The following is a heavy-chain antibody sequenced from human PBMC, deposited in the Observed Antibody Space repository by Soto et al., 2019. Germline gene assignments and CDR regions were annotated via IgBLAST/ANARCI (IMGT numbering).Heavy chain of an antibody. J-gene: IGHJ4*02. CDR2: IRSQADGRTT. Sequence: EVQLVESGGGLVKPGGSLTLSCAASDFAFKNAWMNWVRQAPGKGLEWVGRIRSQADGRTTDYAAPVKGRFSILRDDSRSTLDLQMNSLKTEDTAVYYCTTDEGGAHYWGQGTLVTVSS. V-gene: IGHV3-15*07. CDR3: TTDEGGAHY. CDR1: DFAFKNAW. D-gene: IGHD1-26*01.